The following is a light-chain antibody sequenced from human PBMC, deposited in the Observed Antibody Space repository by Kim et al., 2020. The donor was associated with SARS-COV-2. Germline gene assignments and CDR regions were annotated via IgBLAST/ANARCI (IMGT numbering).Light chain of an antibody. CDR3: QQYYSHPPT. J-gene: IGKJ4*01. Sequence: ASTGDIVTITCRASQDISTYLAWYQQKPGKAPNLLIYAASTLQSGVPSRFSGSGSGTDFTLTISCLQSEDFATYYCQQYYSHPPTFGGGTKVDIK. CDR1: QDISTY. V-gene: IGKV1-8*01. CDR2: AAS.